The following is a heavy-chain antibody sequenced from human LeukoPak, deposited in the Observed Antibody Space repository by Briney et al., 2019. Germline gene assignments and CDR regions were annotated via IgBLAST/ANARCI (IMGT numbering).Heavy chain of an antibody. CDR1: GDSISSYY. CDR3: ARDNGDYPYYSHY. J-gene: IGHJ4*02. V-gene: IGHV4-59*01. Sequence: PSETLSLTCTVSGDSISSYYWSWIRQPPGKGLEWIGYIHYSGSTNSNPSLKSRVTISVDTSKNQFSLKLSSVTAADTAVYYCARDNGDYPYYSHYWGQGTLVTV. D-gene: IGHD4-17*01. CDR2: IHYSGST.